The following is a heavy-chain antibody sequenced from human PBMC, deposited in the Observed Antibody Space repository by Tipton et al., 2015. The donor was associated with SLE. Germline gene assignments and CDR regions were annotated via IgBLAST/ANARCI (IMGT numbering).Heavy chain of an antibody. Sequence: TLSLTCTVSGGSISSSSYYWGWIRQPPGKGLEWIGSIYYSGSTYYNPSLKSRVTISVDTSKNQFSLKLSSVTAADTAVYYCAIFPYCSSTSCFSNWFDPWGQETLVTVSS. V-gene: IGHV4-39*07. D-gene: IGHD2-2*01. CDR2: IYYSGST. J-gene: IGHJ5*02. CDR3: AIFPYCSSTSCFSNWFDP. CDR1: GGSISSSSYY.